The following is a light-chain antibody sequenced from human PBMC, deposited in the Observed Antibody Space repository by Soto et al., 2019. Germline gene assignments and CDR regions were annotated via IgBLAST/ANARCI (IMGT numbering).Light chain of an antibody. CDR3: CSFVRTNGLL. CDR2: EVN. V-gene: IGLV2-23*02. Sequence: QSVLTQPASVSGSPGQSITISCTGTSSDVGSYDLVSWYQHHSGKAPNIIIYEVNKRPSGISDRFSGSKSGNTASLTISGLQAEDEADYFCCSFVRTNGLLFGGGTKLTVL. CDR1: SSDVGSYDL. J-gene: IGLJ2*01.